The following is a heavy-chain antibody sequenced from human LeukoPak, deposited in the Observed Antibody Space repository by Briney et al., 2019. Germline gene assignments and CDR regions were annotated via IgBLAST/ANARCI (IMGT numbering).Heavy chain of an antibody. D-gene: IGHD3-10*01. CDR2: VDPEDGGT. Sequence: ASVKVSCKVSGYTLSELSMHWVRQAPRNGQEWMGVVDPEDGGTIYAQKFQGRVTMTEDTSTDTAYMELSSLRSEDTAVYYCATFGERVTMVRGDFDYWGQGTLVTVSS. CDR1: GYTLSELS. J-gene: IGHJ4*02. V-gene: IGHV1-24*01. CDR3: ATFGERVTMVRGDFDY.